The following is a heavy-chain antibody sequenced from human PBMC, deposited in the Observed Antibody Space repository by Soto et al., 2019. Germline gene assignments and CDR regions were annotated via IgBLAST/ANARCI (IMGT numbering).Heavy chain of an antibody. V-gene: IGHV3-48*01. CDR2: ISSSSSAI. Sequence: EVQLVESGGGLVQPGGSLRLSCAASGFTFSSYSMNWVRQAPGKGLEWVSYISSSSSAIYYADSVKGRVTISRDNAKNSLYLQTNNLRAGDTGVYYCARSPSGWYLSYWGQGTLVTVSS. J-gene: IGHJ4*02. D-gene: IGHD6-19*01. CDR3: ARSPSGWYLSY. CDR1: GFTFSSYS.